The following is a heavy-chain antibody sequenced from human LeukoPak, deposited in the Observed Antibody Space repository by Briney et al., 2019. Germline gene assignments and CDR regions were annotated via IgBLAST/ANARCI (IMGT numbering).Heavy chain of an antibody. D-gene: IGHD3-16*02. Sequence: SETLSLTCTLSGGSINTNDYYWVWIRHPPGKGLEWIGSFGHGRQAFYNPSLQSRVTISVHASTHQFSLRLTSVTAADTAMYYCGRHAPYRNFDLWGQGTLVTVSS. V-gene: IGHV4-39*01. CDR2: FGHGRQA. CDR1: GGSINTNDYY. CDR3: GRHAPYRNFDL. J-gene: IGHJ5*02.